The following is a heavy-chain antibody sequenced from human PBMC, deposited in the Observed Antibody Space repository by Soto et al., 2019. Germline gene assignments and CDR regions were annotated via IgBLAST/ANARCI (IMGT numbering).Heavy chain of an antibody. Sequence: SGGSLRLSCAASGFTFSSYGMHWVRQAPGKGLEWVAVISYDGSNKYYADSVKGRFTISRDNSKNTLYLQMNSLRAEDTAVYYCAKTPLHLGYCTKGVCPTQYYFDYRGQGTLVTVSS. CDR1: GFTFSSYG. D-gene: IGHD2-8*01. V-gene: IGHV3-30*18. J-gene: IGHJ4*02. CDR3: AKTPLHLGYCTKGVCPTQYYFDY. CDR2: ISYDGSNK.